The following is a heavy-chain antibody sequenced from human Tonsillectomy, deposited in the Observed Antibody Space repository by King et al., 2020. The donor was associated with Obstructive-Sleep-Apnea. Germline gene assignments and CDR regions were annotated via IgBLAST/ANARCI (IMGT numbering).Heavy chain of an antibody. CDR1: GFTFSSYA. CDR2: ISSGGDNT. D-gene: IGHD3-10*01. J-gene: IGHJ4*02. CDR3: AGTYGFAY. V-gene: IGHV3-23*04. Sequence: VQLVESGGGLVQPGGSLRLSCSASGFTFSSYAMSWVRQAPGKGLEWVSTISSGGDNTHYADSVKGRFTISRDNSQNTLFLQMKSLRGEDTAVYYCAGTYGFAYWGQGALVTVSS.